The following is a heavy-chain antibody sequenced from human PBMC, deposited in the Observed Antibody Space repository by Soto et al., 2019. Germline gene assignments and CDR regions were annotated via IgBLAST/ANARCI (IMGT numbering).Heavy chain of an antibody. D-gene: IGHD3-22*01. CDR3: ARARYYSDSTGYPLFDY. CDR2: IYNRGST. V-gene: IGHV4-31*03. Sequence: SETLSLTCTVSGGSIGSGGYYWSWIRQHPGEGLEWIANIYNRGSTYYNPSLKSRVTISLDTSKKQFSLKLSSVTAADTAVYYCARARYYSDSTGYPLFDYWGQGTLVTVPS. J-gene: IGHJ4*02. CDR1: GGSIGSGGYY.